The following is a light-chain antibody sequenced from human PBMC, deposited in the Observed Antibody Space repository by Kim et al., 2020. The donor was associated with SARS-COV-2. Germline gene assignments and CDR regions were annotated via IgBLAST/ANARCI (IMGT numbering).Light chain of an antibody. CDR1: STDVGGNNY. Sequence: QSALTQPRSVSGSPGQSVTISCTGTSTDVGGNNYVSWYQHHPGKAPKLMVYDVSKRPSGVPDRFSGSKSGNTASLTLSGLQAEDEADYYCCSYAGSWVFGGGTQLTVL. CDR2: DVS. V-gene: IGLV2-11*01. CDR3: CSYAGSWV. J-gene: IGLJ3*02.